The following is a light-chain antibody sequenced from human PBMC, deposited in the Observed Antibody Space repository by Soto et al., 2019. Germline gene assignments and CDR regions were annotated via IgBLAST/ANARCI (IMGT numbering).Light chain of an antibody. Sequence: QSALTQPASVSGSPGQSITISCTGTSSDVGAYNSVSWYQQHPGKAPKSVIYDVSNRPSGVSNRFSGSKSGNTATLTISGVQAEDQACYLCSSTTTSSTWVFGGGTKLTVL. J-gene: IGLJ3*02. CDR3: SSTTTSSTWV. CDR2: DVS. CDR1: SSDVGAYNS. V-gene: IGLV2-14*01.